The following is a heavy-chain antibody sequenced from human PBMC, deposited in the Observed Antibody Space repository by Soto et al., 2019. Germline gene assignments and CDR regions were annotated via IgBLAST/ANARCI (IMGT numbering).Heavy chain of an antibody. V-gene: IGHV5-51*01. CDR2: IYPSDSDT. D-gene: IGHD3-3*01. CDR1: GYNFAGYW. Sequence: VESLKISCKGSGYNFAGYWISCLLQMPVKVLEFMGIIYPSDSDTRYRPSFQGQVTISADKSISSAYLQWSSLRASDTAMYYCARGGVSTRTFDYWGQGTPVTVSS. J-gene: IGHJ4*02. CDR3: ARGGVSTRTFDY.